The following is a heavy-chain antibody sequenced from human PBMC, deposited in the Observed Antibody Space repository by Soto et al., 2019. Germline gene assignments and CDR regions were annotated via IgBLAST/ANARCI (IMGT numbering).Heavy chain of an antibody. CDR3: ARADGSYEPQVAFDI. Sequence: GGSLRLSCAASGFTFSSYSMNWVRQAPGKGLEWVSSISSSSSYIYYADSVKGRFTISRDNAKNSLYLQMNSLRAEDTAVYYCARADGSYEPQVAFDIWGQGTMVTVSS. J-gene: IGHJ3*02. D-gene: IGHD1-26*01. CDR1: GFTFSSYS. CDR2: ISSSSSYI. V-gene: IGHV3-21*01.